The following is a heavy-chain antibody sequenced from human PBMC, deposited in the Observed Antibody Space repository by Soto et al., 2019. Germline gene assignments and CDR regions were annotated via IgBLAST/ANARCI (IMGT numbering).Heavy chain of an antibody. J-gene: IGHJ4*02. V-gene: IGHV3-74*01. Sequence: EVQLVESGGGLVQPGGSLRLSCAGSGFTFSNYWMHWVRQAPGKGLEWVSRIDHDGPTDYADSVRGRFTISRDNAENMLYLQMTSLRPEDTAVYYCVRDSHGDYWGQGTRVTVSS. CDR1: GFTFSNYW. CDR2: IDHDGPT. CDR3: VRDSHGDY.